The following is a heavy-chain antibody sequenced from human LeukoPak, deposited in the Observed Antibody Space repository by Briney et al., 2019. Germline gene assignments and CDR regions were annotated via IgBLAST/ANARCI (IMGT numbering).Heavy chain of an antibody. D-gene: IGHD3-9*01. CDR2: ISSNPNIT. V-gene: IGHV3-48*01. CDR3: AKDGGEYYDILTGYYPRLYYMDV. CDR1: GITFATYS. Sequence: GGSLRLSCAASGITFATYSMIWVRQAPGQGLEWLSYISSNPNITYYADSVKGRFTISRDNAKNSLYLQMNSLRAEDTAVYYCAKDGGEYYDILTGYYPRLYYMDVWGKGTTVTISS. J-gene: IGHJ6*03.